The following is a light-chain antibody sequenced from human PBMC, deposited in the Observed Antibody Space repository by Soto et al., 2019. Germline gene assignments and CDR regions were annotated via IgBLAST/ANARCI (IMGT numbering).Light chain of an antibody. CDR1: QSISSW. J-gene: IGKJ4*01. Sequence: DIQMTQSPSTLSASVGDRVTITCRASQSISSWLAWYQQKPGKAPKLLIYDASSLESGVPSRFSGSGSRTEFTLTISSLQPDDFSTYYCQQYNSPLLTFGGGTKVEIK. CDR3: QQYNSPLLT. CDR2: DAS. V-gene: IGKV1-5*01.